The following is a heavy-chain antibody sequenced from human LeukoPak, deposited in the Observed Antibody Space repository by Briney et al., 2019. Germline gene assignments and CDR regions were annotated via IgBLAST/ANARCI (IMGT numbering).Heavy chain of an antibody. V-gene: IGHV3-53*01. Sequence: GGSLRLSCAASGFTLSDYYMSWVRQAPGKGLEWVSVIYSGGSTYYADSVKGRFTISRDNSKNTLYLQMNSLRAEDTAVYYCARASMITFGGVIVGLDYWGQGTLVTVSS. CDR3: ARASMITFGGVIVGLDY. CDR2: IYSGGST. D-gene: IGHD3-16*02. J-gene: IGHJ4*02. CDR1: GFTLSDYY.